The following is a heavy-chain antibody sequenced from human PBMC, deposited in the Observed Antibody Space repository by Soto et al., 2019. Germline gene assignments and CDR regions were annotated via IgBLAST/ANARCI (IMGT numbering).Heavy chain of an antibody. Sequence: VECLKISCKVSGYSFTSCWIGWVLRIPGKGLELIGRIDPSDSYTNYSPSFQGHVTISADKSISTAYLQWSSLKASDTAMYYCARQRRDGYNWVDYWGQGTLVTVSS. CDR2: IDPSDSYT. V-gene: IGHV5-10-1*01. J-gene: IGHJ4*02. CDR3: ARQRRDGYNWVDY. D-gene: IGHD5-12*01. CDR1: GYSFTSCW.